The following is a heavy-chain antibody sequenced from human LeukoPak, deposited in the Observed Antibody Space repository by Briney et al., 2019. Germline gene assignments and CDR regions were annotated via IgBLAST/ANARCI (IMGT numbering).Heavy chain of an antibody. CDR1: GGPISSYY. CDR2: ISSSGSTI. J-gene: IGHJ4*02. V-gene: IGHV3-11*01. D-gene: IGHD3-22*01. Sequence: LSLTCTVSGGPISSYYWSWIRQAPGKGLEWVSYISSSGSTIYYADSVKGRFTISRDNAKNSLYLQMNSLRAEDTAVYYCAREGEYYDSSGYPDWGQGTLVTVSS. CDR3: AREGEYYDSSGYPD.